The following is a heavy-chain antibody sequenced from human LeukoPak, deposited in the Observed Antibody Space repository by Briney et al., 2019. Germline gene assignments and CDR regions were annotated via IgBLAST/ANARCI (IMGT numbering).Heavy chain of an antibody. CDR3: ARGVNYYDSSGYPDY. Sequence: SETLSLTCTVSGGSISSGDYYWSWIRQPPGKGLEWIGYIYYSGSTYYNPSLKSRVTISVDTSKNQFSLELSSVTAADTAVYYCARGVNYYDSSGYPDYWGQGTLVTVSS. J-gene: IGHJ4*02. CDR2: IYYSGST. V-gene: IGHV4-30-4*08. CDR1: GGSISSGDYY. D-gene: IGHD3-22*01.